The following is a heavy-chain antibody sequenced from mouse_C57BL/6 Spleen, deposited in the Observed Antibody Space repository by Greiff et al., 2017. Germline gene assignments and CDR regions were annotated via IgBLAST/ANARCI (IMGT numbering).Heavy chain of an antibody. CDR3: AKNGGSSPYYFDF. Sequence: VQLQQSGPGLVQPSQSLSITCTVSGFSLTNYGVHWVRQSPGKGLEWLGVIWRRGSTDYNAAFMSRLSITKDNSKSQVFLKMNSLQADDTAIYYCAKNGGSSPYYFDFWGQGTTLTVSS. CDR2: IWRRGST. V-gene: IGHV2-5*01. D-gene: IGHD1-1*01. CDR1: GFSLTNYG. J-gene: IGHJ2*01.